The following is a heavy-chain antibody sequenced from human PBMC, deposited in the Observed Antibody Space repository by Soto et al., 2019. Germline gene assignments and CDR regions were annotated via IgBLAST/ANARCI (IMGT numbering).Heavy chain of an antibody. CDR1: GFTFSSYA. CDR3: AKDRRRLYYYDSSGAGDAFDI. CDR2: ISGSGGST. V-gene: IGHV3-23*01. J-gene: IGHJ3*02. D-gene: IGHD3-22*01. Sequence: EVQLLESGGGLVQPGGSLRLSCAASGFTFSSYAMSWVRQAPGKGLEWVSAISGSGGSTYYADSVKGRFTISRDNSKNTLYLQMNSLRAEDTAVYYCAKDRRRLYYYDSSGAGDAFDIWGQGTMVTVSS.